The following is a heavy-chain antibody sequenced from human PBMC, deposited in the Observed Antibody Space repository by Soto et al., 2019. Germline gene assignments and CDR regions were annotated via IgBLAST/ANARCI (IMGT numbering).Heavy chain of an antibody. V-gene: IGHV4-59*08. Sequence: QVQLQEAGPGLVKPSETLSLTCTVSNGSMRNYYWSWIRQPPGKGLEWIGYTYYSGSTDYNPSLKSRVSILVDTSKNQFSLRLRSVTAADTAVYYCARVYSGSSGWGYFDYWGQGTLVTVSS. D-gene: IGHD6-6*01. J-gene: IGHJ4*02. CDR3: ARVYSGSSGWGYFDY. CDR1: NGSMRNYY. CDR2: TYYSGST.